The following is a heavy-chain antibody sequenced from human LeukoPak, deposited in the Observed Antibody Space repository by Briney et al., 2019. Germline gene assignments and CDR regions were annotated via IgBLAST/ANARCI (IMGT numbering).Heavy chain of an antibody. CDR3: ARHIYSSWDRAFDI. D-gene: IGHD6-13*01. Sequence: SETLSLTCTVSGGSINSYHWSWIRQPPGKGLEWIGYIYYSGSTNYNPSPNSRLTISVDTSKNQFSLKLSSVTAADMAVYCCARHIYSSWDRAFDIWGQGTMVTVSS. J-gene: IGHJ3*02. V-gene: IGHV4-59*08. CDR1: GGSINSYH. CDR2: IYYSGST.